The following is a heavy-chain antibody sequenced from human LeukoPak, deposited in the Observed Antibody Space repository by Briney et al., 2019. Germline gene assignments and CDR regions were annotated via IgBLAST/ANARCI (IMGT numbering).Heavy chain of an antibody. V-gene: IGHV3-73*01. J-gene: IGHJ4*02. D-gene: IGHD2-2*02. Sequence: GGSLRLSCAASGVTFSGSAMHWGRQASGEGLEWGGRIRSKANSYATAYAASVKGRFTISRDDSKNTAYLQMNSLKTEDTAVYYCTREYCSSTSCYNYWGQGTLVTVSS. CDR3: TREYCSSTSCYNY. CDR2: IRSKANSYAT. CDR1: GVTFSGSA.